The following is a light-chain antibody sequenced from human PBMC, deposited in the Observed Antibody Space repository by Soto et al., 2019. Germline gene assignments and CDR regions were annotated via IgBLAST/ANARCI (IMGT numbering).Light chain of an antibody. CDR3: TSYAGGNNV. CDR1: SSDVGGYNY. CDR2: EVN. V-gene: IGLV2-8*01. J-gene: IGLJ1*01. Sequence: QSALTQPPSASGSPGQSVTISCTGTSSDVGGYNYVSWYQQHPGKVPKLMIYEVNKRPSGVPDRFSGSKSGNTASLTVTGLQAVDEAAYYCTSYAGGNNVFGTGTKLTVL.